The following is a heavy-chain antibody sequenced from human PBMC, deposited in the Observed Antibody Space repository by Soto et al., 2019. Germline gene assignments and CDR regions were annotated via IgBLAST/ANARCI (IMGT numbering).Heavy chain of an antibody. CDR3: ASGYDGSSWRVFDY. CDR2: MNPNSGGT. V-gene: IGHV1-2*02. CDR1: GYTFSGYF. D-gene: IGHD6-13*01. Sequence: QVQLVQSGADVKKPGASVKVSCKTSGYTFSGYFMHWLPQAPGQGLEWMGWMNPNSGGTDYAQNLGGRASITWDTSNSTDYMELSRRRSDDTAKYYCASGYDGSSWRVFDYWGQGTLVTVSS. J-gene: IGHJ4*02.